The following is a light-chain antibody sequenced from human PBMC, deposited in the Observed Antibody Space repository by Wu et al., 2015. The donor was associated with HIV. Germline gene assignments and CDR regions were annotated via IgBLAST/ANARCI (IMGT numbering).Light chain of an antibody. J-gene: IGKJ4*01. V-gene: IGKV3-20*01. CDR1: QSVSGSY. Sequence: EIVLTQSPGTLSLSPGERATLSCRASQSVSGSYLAWYQQKPGQAPRLLIYGASGRATGIPDRFSGGGSGTDFTLTISRLEPEDFAVYYCQQYGSSPLTFGGGTKVEIK. CDR3: QQYGSSPLT. CDR2: GAS.